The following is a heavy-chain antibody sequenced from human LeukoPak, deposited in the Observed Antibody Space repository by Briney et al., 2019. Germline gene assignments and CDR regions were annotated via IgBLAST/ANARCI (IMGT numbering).Heavy chain of an antibody. J-gene: IGHJ3*02. CDR1: TFTVSTSY. D-gene: IGHD2-2*01. V-gene: IGHV3-53*01. CDR2: ISSGGST. Sequence: GGSLRLSCAASTFTVSTSYMSWVRQAPGKGLEWVSLISSGGSTYYADSVKGRFTISRDNSRNTLYLQMNSLRAEDTAVYYCARDGGGYCNSSSCYGGAFDIWGQGTMVTVSS. CDR3: ARDGGGYCNSSSCYGGAFDI.